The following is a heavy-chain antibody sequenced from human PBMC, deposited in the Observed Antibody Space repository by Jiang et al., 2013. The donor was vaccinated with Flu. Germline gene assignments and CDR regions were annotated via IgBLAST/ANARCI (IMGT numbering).Heavy chain of an antibody. D-gene: IGHD2-15*01. CDR3: ARVGTCSGGSCYSAYFDY. J-gene: IGHJ4*02. V-gene: IGHV4-30-2*01. CDR2: IYHSGST. CDR1: GGSISSGGYS. Sequence: GSGLVKPSQTLSLTCAVSGGSISSGGYSWSWIRQPPGKGLEWIGYIYHSGSTYYNPSLKSRVTISVDRSKNQFSLKLSSVTAADTAVYYCARVGTCSGGSCYSAYFDYWGQG.